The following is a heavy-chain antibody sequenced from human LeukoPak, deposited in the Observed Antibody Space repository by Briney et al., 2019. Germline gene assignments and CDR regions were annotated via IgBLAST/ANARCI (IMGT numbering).Heavy chain of an antibody. Sequence: PGGSLRLSCAASGFTFSSYAMHWVRQAPGKGLEYVSAISSNGGSTYYANSVKGRFTISRDNSKNTLYLQMGSLRAGDMAVYYCARASPYYGYWGQGTLVTVSS. CDR1: GFTFSSYA. J-gene: IGHJ4*02. V-gene: IGHV3-64*01. CDR3: ARASPYYGY. CDR2: ISSNGGST. D-gene: IGHD3-22*01.